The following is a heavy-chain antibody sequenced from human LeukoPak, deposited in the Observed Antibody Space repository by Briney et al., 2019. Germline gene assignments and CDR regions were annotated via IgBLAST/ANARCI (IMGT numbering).Heavy chain of an antibody. CDR2: ISYDGSNK. CDR1: GLTFSSYA. Sequence: GGSLRLSWAAFGLTFSSYARHGVRQAPGKGLGWGAVISYDGSNKYYADSVKGRFTISRDNSKNTLYLQMNSLRAEDTAVYYCARGPGIQLWLPPFDYWGQGTLVTVSS. CDR3: ARGPGIQLWLPPFDY. V-gene: IGHV3-30*04. D-gene: IGHD5-18*01. J-gene: IGHJ4*02.